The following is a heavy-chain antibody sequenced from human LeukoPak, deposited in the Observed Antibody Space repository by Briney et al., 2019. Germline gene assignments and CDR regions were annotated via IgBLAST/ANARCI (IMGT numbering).Heavy chain of an antibody. CDR1: GGSISSYY. Sequence: SETLSLTCTVSGGSISSYYWSWIRQPAGKGREWIGRIYTSGSTNYNPSLKSRVTMSVDTSKNQFSLKLSSVTAADTAVYYCARFGYCSSTSCYGDAFDIWGQGTMVTVSS. D-gene: IGHD2-2*01. V-gene: IGHV4-4*07. CDR3: ARFGYCSSTSCYGDAFDI. J-gene: IGHJ3*02. CDR2: IYTSGST.